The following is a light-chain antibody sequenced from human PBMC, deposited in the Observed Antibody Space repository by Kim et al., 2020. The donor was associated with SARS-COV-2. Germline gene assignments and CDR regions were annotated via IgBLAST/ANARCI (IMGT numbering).Light chain of an antibody. J-gene: IGLJ2*01. V-gene: IGLV2-14*03. Sequence: QSALTQPASVSGSPGQSITISCTGTSSDVGTYNYVSWYQQHPGKAPKLIIFDVSNRPSGVSNRFSGSKSGNTASLTIFGLQSEDEADYYCCSYTSSSTVVFGGGTRLTVL. CDR3: CSYTSSSTVV. CDR2: DVS. CDR1: SSDVGTYNY.